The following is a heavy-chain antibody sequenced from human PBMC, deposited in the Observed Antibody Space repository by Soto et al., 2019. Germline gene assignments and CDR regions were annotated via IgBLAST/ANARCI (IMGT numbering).Heavy chain of an antibody. J-gene: IGHJ6*02. V-gene: IGHV1-8*01. Sequence: GASVKVSCKASGYTFTSYDINWVRQATGQGLEWMGWMNPNSGNTRYAQKFRGRVTMTRSTSISTAYMELSSLRSEETAVYYCARAKSVVVAATFRSKATQGGMDVWGQGTTVTVSS. D-gene: IGHD2-15*01. CDR1: GYTFTSYD. CDR3: ARAKSVVVAATFRSKATQGGMDV. CDR2: MNPNSGNT.